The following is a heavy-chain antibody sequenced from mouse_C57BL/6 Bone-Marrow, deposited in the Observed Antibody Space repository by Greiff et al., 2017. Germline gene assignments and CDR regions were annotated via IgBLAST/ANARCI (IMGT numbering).Heavy chain of an antibody. Sequence: QVQLQQPGAELVKPRASVKLSCKASGYTFTSYWMHWVKQRPGRGLEWIGRIAPNSGGTKYNEKFKSKATLTVDKPSSTAYMQLSSLTSEDSAVYYCASTTVPYYFDYWGQGTTLTVSS. J-gene: IGHJ2*01. V-gene: IGHV1-72*01. CDR1: GYTFTSYW. CDR2: IAPNSGGT. D-gene: IGHD1-1*01. CDR3: ASTTVPYYFDY.